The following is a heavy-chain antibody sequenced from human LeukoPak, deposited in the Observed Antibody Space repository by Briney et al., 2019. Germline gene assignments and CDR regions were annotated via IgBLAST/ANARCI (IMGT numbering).Heavy chain of an antibody. CDR2: ISYDGSNK. Sequence: GGSLRLSCAASGFTFSSYGMHWVRQAPGKGLGWVAVISYDGSNKYYADSVKGRFTISRDNSKNTLYLQMNSLRAEDTAVYYCAKDHEGYCSSTSCYWWVDYWGQGTLVTVSS. CDR3: AKDHEGYCSSTSCYWWVDY. CDR1: GFTFSSYG. D-gene: IGHD2-2*01. J-gene: IGHJ4*02. V-gene: IGHV3-30*18.